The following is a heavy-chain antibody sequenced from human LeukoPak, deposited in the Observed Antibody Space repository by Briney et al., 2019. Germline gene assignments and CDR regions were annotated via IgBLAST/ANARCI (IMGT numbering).Heavy chain of an antibody. CDR3: AREAGGSYFNYFDY. CDR1: GGTFSSYA. D-gene: IGHD1-26*01. CDR2: IIPIFGTA. V-gene: IGHV1-69*05. J-gene: IGHJ4*02. Sequence: SVKVSCKASGGTFSSYAISWVRQAPGQGPEWMGGIIPIFGTANYAQKFQGRVTITTDESTSTAYMELSSLRPEDTAVYYCAREAGGSYFNYFDYWGQGTLVTVSS.